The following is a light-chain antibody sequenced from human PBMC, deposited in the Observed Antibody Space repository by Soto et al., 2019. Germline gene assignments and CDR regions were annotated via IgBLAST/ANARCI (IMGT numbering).Light chain of an antibody. CDR2: GNS. CDR3: GSWDSSLSAYV. J-gene: IGLJ1*01. V-gene: IGLV1-40*01. CDR1: SSNIGAGYD. Sequence: QSVLAQPPSVSGAPGQKVTISCTGSSSNIGAGYDLHWYQQLPGTAPKLLLYGNSNRPSGVPDRFSGPKSGTSASLAITGLQTGDEADYYCGSWDSSLSAYVFGTGTKVTVL.